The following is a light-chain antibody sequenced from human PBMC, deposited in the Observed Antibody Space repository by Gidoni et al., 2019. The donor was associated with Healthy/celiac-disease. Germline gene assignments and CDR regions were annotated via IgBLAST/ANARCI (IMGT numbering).Light chain of an antibody. CDR2: AAS. CDR3: QQSYSTFTWT. J-gene: IGKJ1*01. Sequence: DIQMTQSPSSLSASVGDRVTITCRASQSISSYLNWYQQKPGKAPKILIYAASSLQRGVPSRFSGSGSATDFTLTISSLQPEDFATYYCQQSYSTFTWTFGQGTKVEIK. V-gene: IGKV1-39*01. CDR1: QSISSY.